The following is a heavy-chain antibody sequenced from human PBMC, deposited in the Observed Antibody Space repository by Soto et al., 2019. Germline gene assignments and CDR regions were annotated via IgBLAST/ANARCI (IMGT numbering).Heavy chain of an antibody. V-gene: IGHV4-39*01. CDR3: ARGGYCSGASCAYMGDYYYYGMDV. J-gene: IGHJ6*02. Sequence: PSETLSLTCTVSGGSISSSNYYWGWIRQPPGKGLEWIGSIYYSGSTYYNPSLKSRVTISVDTSKNQFSLKLSSVTAADTAMYYCARGGYCSGASCAYMGDYYYYGMDVWGQGTTVTVSS. D-gene: IGHD2-15*01. CDR2: IYYSGST. CDR1: GGSISSSNYY.